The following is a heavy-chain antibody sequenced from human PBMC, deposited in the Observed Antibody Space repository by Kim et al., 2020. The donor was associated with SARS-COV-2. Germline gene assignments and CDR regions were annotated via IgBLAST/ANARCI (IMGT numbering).Heavy chain of an antibody. CDR3: TTDHRDQWT. Sequence: GGSLRLSCAASGFTFSNAWMSWVRQAPGKGLEWVGHIKSKTDGGTTDYAAPVKGRFTISRDDSKNTLYLQMNSLKTEDTAVYYCTTDHRDQWTWGQGTLVTVSS. CDR2: IKSKTDGGTT. J-gene: IGHJ5*02. V-gene: IGHV3-15*01. D-gene: IGHD6-19*01. CDR1: GFTFSNAW.